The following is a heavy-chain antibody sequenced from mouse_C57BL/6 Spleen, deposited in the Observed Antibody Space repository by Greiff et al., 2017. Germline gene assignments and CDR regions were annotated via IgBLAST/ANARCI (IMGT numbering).Heavy chain of an antibody. Sequence: VKLMESGPGLVAPSQSLSITCTVSGFSLTSYGVDWFRQSPGKGLEWLGVIWGVGSTNYNSALKSRLSISKDNSKSQVFLKMNSLQTDDTAMYYCASRGLTGTYYAMDYWGQGTSVTVSS. D-gene: IGHD4-1*01. CDR2: IWGVGST. CDR1: GFSLTSYG. J-gene: IGHJ4*01. V-gene: IGHV2-6*01. CDR3: ASRGLTGTYYAMDY.